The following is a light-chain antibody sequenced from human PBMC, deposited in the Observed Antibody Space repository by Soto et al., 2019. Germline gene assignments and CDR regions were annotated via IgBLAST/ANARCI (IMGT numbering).Light chain of an antibody. CDR3: QQYVNLPYT. CDR1: QDPTYF. V-gene: IGKV1-33*01. J-gene: IGKJ2*01. CDR2: DTT. Sequence: DIEITQYPPSLAASVGDRVTICCHSCQDPTYFLNWYQHKPGEAPKLLIHDTTTLEEGVPSRFSGGGSGTDYTFTINGLQPEDAAIDPRQQYVNLPYTFGQGTKLEIK.